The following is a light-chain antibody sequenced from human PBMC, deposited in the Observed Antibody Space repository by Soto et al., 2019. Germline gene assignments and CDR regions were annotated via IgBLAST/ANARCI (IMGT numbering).Light chain of an antibody. J-gene: IGLJ1*01. CDR3: SSYSIDTISI. CDR1: SSDIGRYNY. CDR2: EVF. V-gene: IGLV2-14*01. Sequence: QSALTQPASVSGSPGQSITISCTGSSSDIGRYNYVSWYQQHPGRAPKLMIYEVFYRPSGVSNRFSGSKSGNTASLTISELQADDEADYYCSSYSIDTISIFGNGTQVTV.